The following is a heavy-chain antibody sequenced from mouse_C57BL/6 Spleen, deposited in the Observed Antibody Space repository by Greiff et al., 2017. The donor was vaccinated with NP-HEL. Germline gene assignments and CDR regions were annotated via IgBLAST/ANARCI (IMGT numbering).Heavy chain of an antibody. CDR2: IYPGDGDT. CDR3: ARDTTVVEAY. V-gene: IGHV1-82*01. CDR1: GYAFSSSW. D-gene: IGHD1-1*01. J-gene: IGHJ3*01. Sequence: VQLQQSGPELVKPGASVKISCKASGYAFSSSWMNWVKQRPGQGLEWIGRIYPGDGDTNYNGKFKGKATLTADKSSSTAYMQLSSLTSEDSAVYFCARDTTVVEAYWGQGTLVTVSA.